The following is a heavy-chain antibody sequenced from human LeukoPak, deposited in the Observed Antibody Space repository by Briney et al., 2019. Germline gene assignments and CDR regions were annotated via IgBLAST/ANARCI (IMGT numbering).Heavy chain of an antibody. CDR1: GGSFSGYY. CDR2: INHSGST. D-gene: IGHD5-12*01. J-gene: IGHJ4*02. Sequence: SETLSLTCAVYGGSFSGYYWSWIRQPPGKGLEWIGEINHSGSTNYNPSLKSRVTISVDTSKNQFSLKLSSVTAADTAVYYCARGHMATITPEYWGQGTLVTVSS. V-gene: IGHV4-34*01. CDR3: ARGHMATITPEY.